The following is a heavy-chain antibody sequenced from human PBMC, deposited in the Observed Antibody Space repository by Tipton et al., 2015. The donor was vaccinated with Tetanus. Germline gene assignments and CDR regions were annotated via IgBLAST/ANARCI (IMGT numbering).Heavy chain of an antibody. CDR1: GGSISSYY. Sequence: LRLSCTVSGGSISSYYWSWIRQPPGKGLEWIGYIYYSGSTYYNPSLKSRVTISVDTSKNQFSLKLSSVTAADTAVYYCARAREMATMINGFDYWGQGTLVTVSS. CDR3: ARAREMATMINGFDY. J-gene: IGHJ4*02. CDR2: IYYSGST. V-gene: IGHV4-59*12. D-gene: IGHD5-24*01.